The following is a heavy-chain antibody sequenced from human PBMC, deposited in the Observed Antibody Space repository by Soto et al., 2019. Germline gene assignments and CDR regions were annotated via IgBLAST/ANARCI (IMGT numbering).Heavy chain of an antibody. J-gene: IGHJ4*02. CDR3: AKDRGYCTCSTCYGTEYYFDY. V-gene: IGHV3-23*01. Sequence: LEWVSSISGSGATTHYADSVKGRFTISRDNSKNTLFLQMDSLRAEDTAVYYCAKDRGYCTCSTCYGTEYYFDYWGQGTLVTVSS. D-gene: IGHD2-15*01. CDR2: ISGSGATT.